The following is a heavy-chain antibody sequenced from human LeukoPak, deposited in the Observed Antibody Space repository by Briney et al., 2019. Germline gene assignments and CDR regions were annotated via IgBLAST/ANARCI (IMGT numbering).Heavy chain of an antibody. D-gene: IGHD6-13*01. CDR3: AKVIDSSSWYECYFDY. CDR2: ISYDGSNI. V-gene: IGHV3-30-3*01. CDR1: GFNFNNYV. J-gene: IGHJ4*02. Sequence: GGSLRLSCAASGFNFNNYVMHWVRQAPGRGLEWVAVISYDGSNIYYVDSLKGRFTISRDNSKNTLYLQMNSLRAEDTAVYYCAKVIDSSSWYECYFDYWGQGTLVTVSS.